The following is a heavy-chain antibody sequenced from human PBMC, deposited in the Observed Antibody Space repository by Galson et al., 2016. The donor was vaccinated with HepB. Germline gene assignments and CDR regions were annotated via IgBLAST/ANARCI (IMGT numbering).Heavy chain of an antibody. J-gene: IGHJ4*02. D-gene: IGHD2-2*02. CDR3: ARDADIVKVPAAIRADY. V-gene: IGHV3-30*03. CDR2: ISYDGSNK. CDR1: GFSFSSYS. Sequence: SLRLSCAASGFSFSSYSMNWVRQAPGKGLEWVAVISYDGSNKYYADSVKGRFTISRDNSKNTLYLQMNSLRAEDTAVYYCARDADIVKVPAAIRADYWGQGTLVTVSS.